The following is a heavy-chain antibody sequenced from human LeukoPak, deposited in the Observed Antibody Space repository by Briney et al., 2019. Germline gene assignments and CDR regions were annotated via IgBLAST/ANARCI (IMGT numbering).Heavy chain of an antibody. D-gene: IGHD3-22*01. Sequence: SETLSLTCTVSGGSISSGGYYWSWIRQHPGKGLEWIGYIYYSGSTYYNPSLRSRVTISVDTSKNQFSLKLSSVTAADTAVYYCARQYYDISGYTYYFDYWGLGTLVTVSS. CDR3: ARQYYDISGYTYYFDY. J-gene: IGHJ4*02. CDR2: IYYSGST. V-gene: IGHV4-31*03. CDR1: GGSISSGGYY.